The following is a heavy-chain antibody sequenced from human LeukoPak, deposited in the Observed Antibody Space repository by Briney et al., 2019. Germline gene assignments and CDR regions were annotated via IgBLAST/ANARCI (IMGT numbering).Heavy chain of an antibody. CDR2: INHSGST. V-gene: IGHV4-34*01. CDR1: GFTFSSYA. D-gene: IGHD3-22*01. CDR3: ARGFKTEQYYYDSSGYYSSFDY. Sequence: GSLRLSCAASGFTFSSYAMRWVRQPPGKGLEWIGEINHSGSTNYNPSLKSRVTISVDTFKNQFSLKLSSVTAADTAVYYCARGFKTEQYYYDSSGYYSSFDYWGQGTLVTVSS. J-gene: IGHJ4*02.